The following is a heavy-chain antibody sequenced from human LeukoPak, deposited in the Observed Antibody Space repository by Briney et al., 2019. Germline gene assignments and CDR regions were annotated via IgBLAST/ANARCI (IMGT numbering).Heavy chain of an antibody. Sequence: GGSLRLSCAASGFTFSSSWTTWVRQAPGKGLEWVANIKQDGGEKYYVDSVKGRFTISRDNAKNSLYLQMNSLRAEDTAVYYCARDLYNSASKWGQGTLVTVSS. V-gene: IGHV3-7*03. D-gene: IGHD6-25*01. CDR2: IKQDGGEK. CDR3: ARDLYNSASK. CDR1: GFTFSSSW. J-gene: IGHJ4*02.